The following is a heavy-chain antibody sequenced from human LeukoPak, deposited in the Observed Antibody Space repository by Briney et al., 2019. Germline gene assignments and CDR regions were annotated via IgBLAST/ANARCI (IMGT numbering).Heavy chain of an antibody. CDR1: GYSISSGYY. V-gene: IGHV4-38-2*02. D-gene: IGHD2/OR15-2a*01. Sequence: KPSETLSLTCTVSGYSISSGYYWGWIRQPPGKGLEWIGSIYHSGSTYYNPSLKSRVTISVDTSKNQFSLKLTSVTAADTAVYYCATAKEVRQALTFDYWGQGTLVTVSS. CDR2: IYHSGST. CDR3: ATAKEVRQALTFDY. J-gene: IGHJ4*02.